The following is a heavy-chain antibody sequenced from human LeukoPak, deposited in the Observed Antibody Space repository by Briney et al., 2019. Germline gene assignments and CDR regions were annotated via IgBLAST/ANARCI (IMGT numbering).Heavy chain of an antibody. CDR3: ARAPNYDFWSGYSYYFEY. V-gene: IGHV3-9*01. Sequence: GRSLRLSCAASGFTFDDYAMHWVRQAPGKGLEWCSGISWNSGSIGYADSVKGRFTISRDNAKNSLYLHMNSLRAEDTAVYYCARAPNYDFWSGYSYYFEYWGQGTLVTVSS. D-gene: IGHD3-3*01. J-gene: IGHJ4*02. CDR1: GFTFDDYA. CDR2: ISWNSGSI.